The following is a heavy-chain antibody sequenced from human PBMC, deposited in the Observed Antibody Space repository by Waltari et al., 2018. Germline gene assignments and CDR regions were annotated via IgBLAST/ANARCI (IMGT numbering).Heavy chain of an antibody. J-gene: IGHJ6*03. D-gene: IGHD2-2*02. V-gene: IGHV3-48*01. Sequence: EVQLVESGGGLVQPGGSLRLSCAASGFTFSSYSMNWVRQAPGKGLQWVSYISSSSSTIYYADSVKGRFTISRDNAKNSLYLQMNSLRAEDTAVYYCAREGGRYCSSTSCYRHYYYYYMDVWGKGTTVTVSS. CDR2: ISSSSSTI. CDR1: GFTFSSYS. CDR3: AREGGRYCSSTSCYRHYYYYYMDV.